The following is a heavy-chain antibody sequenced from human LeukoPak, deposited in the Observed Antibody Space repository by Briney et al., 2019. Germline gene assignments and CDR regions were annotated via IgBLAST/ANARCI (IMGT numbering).Heavy chain of an antibody. Sequence: ASVKVSCKASGYTFTSYAMHWVRQAPGQRLEWMGWINAGNGNTKYSQKFQGRVTITRDTSASTAYMELSSLRSEDTAVYYCARGPRAVAGYNWFDPWGQGTLVTVSS. CDR1: GYTFTSYA. CDR3: ARGPRAVAGYNWFDP. D-gene: IGHD6-19*01. CDR2: INAGNGNT. J-gene: IGHJ5*02. V-gene: IGHV1-3*01.